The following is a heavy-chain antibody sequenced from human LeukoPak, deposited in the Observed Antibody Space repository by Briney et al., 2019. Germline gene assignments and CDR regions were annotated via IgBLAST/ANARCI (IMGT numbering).Heavy chain of an antibody. CDR2: ISYDGSNK. J-gene: IGHJ4*02. CDR1: GFTFSSYG. CDR3: AENEAAAGLDY. Sequence: QSGGSLRLSCAASGFTFSSYGMHWVRQAPGKGLEWVAVISYDGSNKYYADSVKGRFTISRDNSKNTLYLQMNSLRAEDTAVYYCAENEAAAGLDYWAREPWSPSPQ. D-gene: IGHD6-13*01. V-gene: IGHV3-30*18.